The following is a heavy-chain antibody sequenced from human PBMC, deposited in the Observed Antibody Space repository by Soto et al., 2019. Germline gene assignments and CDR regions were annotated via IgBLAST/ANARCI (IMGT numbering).Heavy chain of an antibody. CDR3: ARLRYYDSSGSLLGFDT. CDR1: GFTFSTYW. V-gene: IGHV3-7*01. Sequence: GGSLRLSCAASGFTFSTYWMSWVRQAPGKGLEWVANIKQDGSEKYCVDSVKGRFTFSRDNAKNSLYLQMNNLRAEDTAVYYCARLRYYDSSGSLLGFDTWGQGT. D-gene: IGHD3-22*01. J-gene: IGHJ5*02. CDR2: IKQDGSEK.